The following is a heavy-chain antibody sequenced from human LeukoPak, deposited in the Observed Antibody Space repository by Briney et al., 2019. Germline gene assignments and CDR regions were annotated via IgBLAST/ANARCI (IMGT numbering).Heavy chain of an antibody. CDR2: VYHSGST. J-gene: IGHJ6*02. CDR3: ARDSPYSYGMDV. Sequence: SETLSLTCAVSSGSFSSSHWWSWVRQPPGKGLEWIGEVYHSGSTNYNPSLKSRVTISVDTSKNQFSLKLSSVTAEDTAVYHCARDSPYSYGMDVWGQGTTVTVSS. V-gene: IGHV4-4*02. CDR1: SGSFSSSHW. D-gene: IGHD2-21*01.